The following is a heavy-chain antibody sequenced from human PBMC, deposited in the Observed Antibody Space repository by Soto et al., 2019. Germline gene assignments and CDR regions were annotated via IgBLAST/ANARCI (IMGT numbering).Heavy chain of an antibody. CDR3: ARDPPISGFGSSPPDY. CDR1: GFSFRTYS. J-gene: IGHJ4*02. Sequence: GGSLRLSCAASGFSFRTYSMNWVRQAPGKGLEWVSYISSTSTIYYADSVKGRFTISRDNAKNSLYLQMNSLRAEDTAVYYCARDPPISGFGSSPPDYWGQGTLVTVSS. CDR2: ISSTSTI. D-gene: IGHD6-6*01. V-gene: IGHV3-48*01.